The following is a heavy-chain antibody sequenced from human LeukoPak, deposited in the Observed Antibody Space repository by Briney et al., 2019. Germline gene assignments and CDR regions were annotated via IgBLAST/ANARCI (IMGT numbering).Heavy chain of an antibody. Sequence: GGSLRLSCSASGFTFSSYAMSWVRQAPGKGLEWVSYISSSGSTIYYADSVKGRFTISRDNAKNSLYLQMNSLRAEDTAVYYCARAMRAYYYYMDVWGKGTTVTVSS. CDR3: ARAMRAYYYYMDV. J-gene: IGHJ6*03. V-gene: IGHV3-48*03. CDR1: GFTFSSYA. CDR2: ISSSGSTI.